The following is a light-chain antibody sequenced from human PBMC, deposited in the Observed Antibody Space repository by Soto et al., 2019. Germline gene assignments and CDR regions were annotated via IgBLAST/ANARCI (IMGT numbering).Light chain of an antibody. CDR3: QQYGSSSWT. CDR1: QSVSSSY. V-gene: IGKV3-20*01. CDR2: GAS. Sequence: EIVLTHSPGTLSLSPGERATLSCRASQSVSSSYLAWYQQKPGQAPRLLIYGASSRATGIPDRFSGSGSETDFALTISRLEPEDFALYSCQQYGSSSWTFGQGTKVEIK. J-gene: IGKJ1*01.